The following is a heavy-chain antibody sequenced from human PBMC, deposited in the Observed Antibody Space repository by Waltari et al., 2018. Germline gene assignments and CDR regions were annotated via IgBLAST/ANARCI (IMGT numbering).Heavy chain of an antibody. D-gene: IGHD3-16*01. V-gene: IGHV1-69*05. J-gene: IGHJ6*04. CDR2: ITTPICAAP. CDR3: ARGTYEFAWGASWDV. Sequence: QAQLVQSGAEVKKPGSSVKVSCSASGGTFSRYSITWVRQAPGQGLEWMGGITTPICAAPDAAPKFQGRLTIATDASTSTAYMELSSLTSEDTAVYYCARGTYEFAWGASWDVWGEGTTVTVSS. CDR1: GGTFSRYS.